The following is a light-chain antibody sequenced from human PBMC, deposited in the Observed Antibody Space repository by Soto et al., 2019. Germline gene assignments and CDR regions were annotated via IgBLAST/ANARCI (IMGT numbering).Light chain of an antibody. V-gene: IGKV3-15*01. J-gene: IGKJ5*01. Sequence: MMMTQSPATLSVSPGERVPLSCRTSHSVNSHVAWYQQKPGQAPRLLLYGASTRATGIPVRLSGSGFGTEFTLTISSLQSEDFAVYYCQQYKNWPLFGQGTRLEIK. CDR1: HSVNSH. CDR2: GAS. CDR3: QQYKNWPL.